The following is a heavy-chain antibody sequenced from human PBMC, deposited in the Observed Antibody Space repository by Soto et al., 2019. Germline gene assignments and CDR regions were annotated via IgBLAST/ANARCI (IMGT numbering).Heavy chain of an antibody. D-gene: IGHD3-9*01. V-gene: IGHV1-69*02. CDR3: ARPLFGWLSYYGMDV. J-gene: IGHJ6*02. CDR2: IIPILGIA. CDR1: GGTFSSYT. Sequence: SVKVSCKASGGTFSSYTISWVRQAPGQGLEWMGRIIPILGIANYAQKFQGRVTITADKSTSTAYMELSSLRSEDTAVYYCARPLFGWLSYYGMDVWGQGTTVTVSS.